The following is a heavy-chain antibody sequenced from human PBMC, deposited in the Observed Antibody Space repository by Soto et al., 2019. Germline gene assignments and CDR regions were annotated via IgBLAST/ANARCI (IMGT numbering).Heavy chain of an antibody. CDR3: LKPDSSGYSSGPHFDL. J-gene: IGHJ4*02. Sequence: PGGSLRLSCKVSGFIFGDYAMHWVRQAPGKGLEWVSGLNWNSGSIGYADSVKGRFTISRDNAKNSLFLQMNSLTVEDTALYYCLKPDSSGYSSGPHFDLWGQGTQVSVSP. CDR2: LNWNSGSI. V-gene: IGHV3-9*01. D-gene: IGHD3-22*01. CDR1: GFIFGDYA.